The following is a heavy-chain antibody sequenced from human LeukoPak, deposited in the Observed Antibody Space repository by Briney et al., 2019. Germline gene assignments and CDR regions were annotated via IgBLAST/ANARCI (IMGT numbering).Heavy chain of an antibody. J-gene: IGHJ4*02. Sequence: SETLSLTCTVSGGSLSSGDYYWSWLRQPPGKGLEWLGYIYYSGSTYYNPSLKSRVTISVDRSKNQFSLKLSSVTAADTAVYYCARDQGYSSGWYDWGQGTLVTVSS. D-gene: IGHD6-19*01. CDR1: GGSLSSGDYY. V-gene: IGHV4-30-4*01. CDR2: IYYSGST. CDR3: ARDQGYSSGWYD.